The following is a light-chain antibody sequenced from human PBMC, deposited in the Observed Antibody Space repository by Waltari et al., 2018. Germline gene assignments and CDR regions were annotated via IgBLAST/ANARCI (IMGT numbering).Light chain of an antibody. Sequence: DIQMTQSPSPLSASVGDRVSITCRTSQSISNYLNWYHQRPGEAPHLLIYAASSLQSGVSSRFSGSGSGTDFSLTISSLQPEDVGIYYCQQSYATVWTFGLGTKVEIK. CDR3: QQSYATVWT. CDR1: QSISNY. J-gene: IGKJ1*01. V-gene: IGKV1-39*01. CDR2: AAS.